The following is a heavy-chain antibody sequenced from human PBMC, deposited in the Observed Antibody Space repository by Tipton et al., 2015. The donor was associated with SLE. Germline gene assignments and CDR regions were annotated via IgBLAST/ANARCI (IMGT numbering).Heavy chain of an antibody. D-gene: IGHD3/OR15-3a*01. Sequence: LRLSCSVSDGYLRSDSFYWGWIRQPPGKGLEWIGCLSYRGSTHYNPSLKSRVTISVDTSKNQFSLKLSSVTAADTAVYYCARHFGRSIEFDYWGQGTLVTVSS. J-gene: IGHJ4*02. CDR3: ARHFGRSIEFDY. CDR1: DGYLRSDSFY. CDR2: LSYRGST. V-gene: IGHV4-39*07.